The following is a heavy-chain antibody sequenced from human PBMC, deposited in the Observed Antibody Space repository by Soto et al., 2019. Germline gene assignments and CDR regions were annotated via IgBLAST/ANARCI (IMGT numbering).Heavy chain of an antibody. D-gene: IGHD1-20*01. CDR1: GGTFSSYT. V-gene: IGHV1-69*02. CDR2: IIPILGIA. J-gene: IGHJ4*02. Sequence: GASVKVSCKASGGTFSSYTISWVRQAPGQGLEWMGRIIPILGIANYAQKFQGRVTITADKSTSTAYMELSSLRSEDTAVYYCARAYNWNRSTFDYWGQGTLVTVSS. CDR3: ARAYNWNRSTFDY.